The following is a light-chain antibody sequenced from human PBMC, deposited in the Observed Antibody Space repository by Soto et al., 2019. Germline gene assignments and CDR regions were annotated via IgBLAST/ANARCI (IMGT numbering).Light chain of an antibody. CDR3: QSYDSTLSARYV. V-gene: IGLV1-40*01. J-gene: IGLJ1*01. Sequence: VLTQPPSVSGAPGQRVTISCTGSSSNIGAGYDVHWYQQRPGTAPKLLIFGNTNRPSGVPDRFSGSKSGTSASLAITGLQAEDEGDYYCQSYDSTLSARYVFGTGTKVTVL. CDR1: SSNIGAGYD. CDR2: GNT.